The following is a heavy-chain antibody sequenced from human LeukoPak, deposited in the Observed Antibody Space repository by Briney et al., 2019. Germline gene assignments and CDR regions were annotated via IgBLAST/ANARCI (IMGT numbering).Heavy chain of an antibody. V-gene: IGHV3-23*01. CDR1: GFTFSSYA. D-gene: IGHD4-17*01. J-gene: IGHJ6*02. CDR2: ISGSGDNT. Sequence: GGSLRLSCAASGFTFSSYAMSWVRQAPGKGLEWVSGISGSGDNTYYADSVKGRFTISRDNSKNTLYLQMNSLRAEDTAVYSCAKDRYGDYAYHYYGMDVWGQGTTVTVSS. CDR3: AKDRYGDYAYHYYGMDV.